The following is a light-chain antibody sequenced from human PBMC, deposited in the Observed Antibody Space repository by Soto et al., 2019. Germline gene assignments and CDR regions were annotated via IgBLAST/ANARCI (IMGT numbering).Light chain of an antibody. J-gene: IGKJ4*01. CDR1: QSVSNK. CDR3: QQHNNWPPLT. V-gene: IGKV3-15*01. Sequence: EIVMTQSPATLSVSPGERATLSCRASQSVSNKLAWYQQKPGQAPRLLIYDASTRATGIPARFSGSGSGTEFPLTISSLQSEDFAVYYCQQHNNWPPLTFGGGTKVEI. CDR2: DAS.